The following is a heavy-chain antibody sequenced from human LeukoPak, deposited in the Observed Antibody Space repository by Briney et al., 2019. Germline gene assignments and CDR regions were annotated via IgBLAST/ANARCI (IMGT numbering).Heavy chain of an antibody. CDR2: IYYSGST. CDR1: GASINSGSNY. CDR3: ARSRSDGYYYYYYYMDV. D-gene: IGHD2-15*01. V-gene: IGHV4-61*05. Sequence: SETLSLTCRVSGASINSGSNYWGWIRQPPGKGLEWIGYIYYSGSTNYNPSLKSRVTISVDTSKNQISLKLTSVTAADTALYYCARSRSDGYYYYYYYMDVWGKGTTVTVSS. J-gene: IGHJ6*03.